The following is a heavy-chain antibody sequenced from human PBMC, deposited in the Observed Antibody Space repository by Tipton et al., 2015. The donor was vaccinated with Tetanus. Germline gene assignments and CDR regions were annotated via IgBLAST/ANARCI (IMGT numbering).Heavy chain of an antibody. CDR3: AKEFQRARIRFFDS. CDR2: IPFDGRNE. D-gene: IGHD2-15*01. V-gene: IGHV3-30*18. J-gene: IGHJ4*02. Sequence: SLRLSCAASGFTFSYYNLHWVRQAPGKGLEWVAVIPFDGRNERYADSVKGRFIISRDNSKNTLYLQMNSLRPEDTAVYYCAKEFQRARIRFFDSWGQGSQVTASS. CDR1: GFTFSYYN.